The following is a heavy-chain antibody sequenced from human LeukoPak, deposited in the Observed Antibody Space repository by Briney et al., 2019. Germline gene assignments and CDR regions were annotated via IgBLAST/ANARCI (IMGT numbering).Heavy chain of an antibody. D-gene: IGHD3-16*02. V-gene: IGHV7-4-1*02. CDR3: ARAFQSLGGLSLPDY. CDR1: GYTFTSYF. J-gene: IGHJ4*02. CDR2: IHPSTGNP. Sequence: ASVKVSCKASGYTFTSYFMNWVRQAPGQGLEGVGWIHPSTGNPTYAQGFTGRCVFSFDTSVSTTYLQISSLKAEDTAVYFCARAFQSLGGLSLPDYWGQGTLVTVSS.